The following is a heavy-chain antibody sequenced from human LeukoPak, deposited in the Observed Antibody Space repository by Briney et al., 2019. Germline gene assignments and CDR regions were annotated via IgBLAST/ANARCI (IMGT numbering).Heavy chain of an antibody. CDR1: GYTFTGYY. CDR3: ASSPLTVAGPFDY. Sequence: WASVKVSCKAPGYTFTGYYMHWVRQAPGQGLEWMGRINPNSGGTNYAQKFQGRVTMTRDTSISTAYMELSGLRSDDTAVYYCASSPLTVAGPFDYWGQGTLVTVSS. V-gene: IGHV1-2*06. CDR2: INPNSGGT. D-gene: IGHD6-19*01. J-gene: IGHJ4*02.